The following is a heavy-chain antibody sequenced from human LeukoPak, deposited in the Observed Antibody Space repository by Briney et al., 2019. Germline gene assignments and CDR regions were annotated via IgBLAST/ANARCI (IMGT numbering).Heavy chain of an antibody. CDR1: GGSISSYY. CDR3: ASLDYDILTGSP. V-gene: IGHV4-59*01. CDR2: IYYSGST. Sequence: SETLSLTCTVSGGSISSYYWSWIRQPPGKGLEWIGYIYYSGSTNYNPSLKSRVTISVDPSKNQFSLKLSSVTAADTAVYYCASLDYDILTGSPWGQGTLVTVSS. D-gene: IGHD3-9*01. J-gene: IGHJ4*02.